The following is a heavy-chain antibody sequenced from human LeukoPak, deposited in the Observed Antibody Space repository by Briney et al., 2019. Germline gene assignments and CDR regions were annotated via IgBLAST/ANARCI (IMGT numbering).Heavy chain of an antibody. V-gene: IGHV1-46*01. J-gene: IGHJ4*02. D-gene: IGHD3-9*01. CDR2: IDPSGGST. CDR1: GYTFTTYY. CDR3: ARRAWYYDILTGPTTHYFDY. Sequence: ASVKVSCKASGYTFTTYYMHWVRQAPGQRLEWVGIIDPSGGSTSYAQKFQGRVTMTRDTSTSTAYMELRSLRSDDTAVYYCARRAWYYDILTGPTTHYFDYWGQGTLVTVSS.